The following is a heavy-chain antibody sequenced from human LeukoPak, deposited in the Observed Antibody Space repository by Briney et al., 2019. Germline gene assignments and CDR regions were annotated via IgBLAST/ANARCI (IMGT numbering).Heavy chain of an antibody. CDR2: ISYDGSNK. D-gene: IGHD3-10*01. J-gene: IGHJ5*02. CDR3: AKDYGTVVRGPVITAPGWFDP. CDR1: GFTFSSYG. Sequence: PGRSLRLSCAASGFTFSSYGMHWVRQAPGKGLEWVAVISYDGSNKYYADSVKGRFTISRDNSKNTLYLQMNSLRAEDTAVYYCAKDYGTVVRGPVITAPGWFDPWGQGTLVTVSS. V-gene: IGHV3-30*18.